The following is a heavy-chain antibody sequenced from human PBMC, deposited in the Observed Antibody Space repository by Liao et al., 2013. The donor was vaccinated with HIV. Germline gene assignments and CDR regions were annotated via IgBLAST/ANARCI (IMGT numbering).Heavy chain of an antibody. Sequence: TYYNPSLKSRVTISVDTSKNQFSLKLSSVTAADTAVYYCASTDNYYDSSGYYHLPDYWGQGTLVTVSS. D-gene: IGHD3-22*01. V-gene: IGHV4-39*07. CDR3: ASTDNYYDSSGYYHLPDY. CDR2: T. J-gene: IGHJ4*02.